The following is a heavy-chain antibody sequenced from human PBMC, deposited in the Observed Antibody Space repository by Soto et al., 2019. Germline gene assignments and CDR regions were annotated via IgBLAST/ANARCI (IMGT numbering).Heavy chain of an antibody. V-gene: IGHV3-74*01. CDR1: GFSLSNYW. CDR3: ARGGRYRENYYFGMDV. D-gene: IGHD3-16*01. CDR2: INSDGKNT. Sequence: GGSLRLSCAVSGFSLSNYWMNWVRQAPEKGLVWVSCINSDGKNTSYAYSVKGRFTISRNNAKNTLYLHMDSMRAEDTAVYYWARGGRYRENYYFGMDVWGQGTTVTVSS. J-gene: IGHJ6*02.